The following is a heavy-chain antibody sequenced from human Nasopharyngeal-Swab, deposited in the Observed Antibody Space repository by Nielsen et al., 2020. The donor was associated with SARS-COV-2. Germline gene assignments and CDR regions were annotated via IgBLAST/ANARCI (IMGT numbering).Heavy chain of an antibody. CDR2: INPDGWAT. CDR1: GFTFSHYF. V-gene: IGHV1-46*01. J-gene: IGHJ5*02. D-gene: IGHD2-15*01. Sequence: ASVNVSCKASGFTFSHYFMHWVRQAPGQGLEWMGVINPDGWATNYAGKFRGRVTVTRDPSTSTLYLDLSSLPSEDTAVYFCASEPGGMTAPGRHFDPWGQGTLVTVSS. CDR3: ASEPGGMTAPGRHFDP.